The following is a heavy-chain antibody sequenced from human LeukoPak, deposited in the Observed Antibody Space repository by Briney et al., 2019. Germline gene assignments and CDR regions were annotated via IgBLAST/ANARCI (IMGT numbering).Heavy chain of an antibody. J-gene: IGHJ4*02. CDR3: ARSPIVVVPAAEYYFDY. CDR1: GYTFTSYG. CDR2: ISAYNGNT. Sequence: EASVKVSCTASGYTFTSYGIRWVRPAPGQGLEWMGWISAYNGNTNYAQKLQGRVTMTTDTSTSTAYMELRSLRSDDTAVYYCARSPIVVVPAAEYYFDYWGQGTLVTVSS. V-gene: IGHV1-18*01. D-gene: IGHD2-2*01.